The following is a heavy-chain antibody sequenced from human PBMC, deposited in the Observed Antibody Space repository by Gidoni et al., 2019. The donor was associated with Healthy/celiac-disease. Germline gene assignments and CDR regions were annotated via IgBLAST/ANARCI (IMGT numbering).Heavy chain of an antibody. Sequence: QLQLQESGPGLVKPSETLSPTCTVSGASTRSSSYYWGWLRQPPGKGLEGIGRIYYSGSTYNSPSLKSRVTISVDTSKNQSSLKLSSVNASDTAVYYCARPNSSGYYSTWDWFDPWGQGTLVTVSS. V-gene: IGHV4-39*01. D-gene: IGHD3-22*01. CDR2: IYYSGST. J-gene: IGHJ5*02. CDR3: ARPNSSGYYSTWDWFDP. CDR1: GASTRSSSYY.